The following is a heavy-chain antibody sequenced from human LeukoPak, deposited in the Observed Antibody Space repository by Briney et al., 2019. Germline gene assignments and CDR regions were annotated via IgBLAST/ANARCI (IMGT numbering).Heavy chain of an antibody. J-gene: IGHJ5*02. V-gene: IGHV1-18*01. CDR1: GYTFTSYG. D-gene: IGHD6-25*01. Sequence: ASVKVSYKASGYTFTSYGISWVRQAPGQGLEWMGWISAYNGNTNYAQKLQGRVTMTTDTSTSTAYMELRSLRSDDTAVYYCARVPRLPERRWFDPWGQGTLVTVSS. CDR3: ARVPRLPERRWFDP. CDR2: ISAYNGNT.